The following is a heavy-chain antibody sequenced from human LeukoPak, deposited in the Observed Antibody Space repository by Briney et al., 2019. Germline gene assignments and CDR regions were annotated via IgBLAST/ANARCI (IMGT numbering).Heavy chain of an antibody. V-gene: IGHV4-59*01. CDR3: ARDGGSSSLDY. J-gene: IGHJ4*02. CDR2: IYYSGST. CDR1: GGSISSYY. Sequence: PSETLSLTCTVSGGSISSYYWSWIRQPPGKGLEWIGYIYYSGSTNYNPSLKSRVTISVDTSKNQFSLKLSSVTAADTAVYYCARDGGSSSLDYWGQGTLVTVSS. D-gene: IGHD6-13*01.